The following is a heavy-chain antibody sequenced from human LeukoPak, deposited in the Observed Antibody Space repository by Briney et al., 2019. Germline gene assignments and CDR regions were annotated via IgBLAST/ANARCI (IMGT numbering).Heavy chain of an antibody. CDR2: INHSGTT. CDR1: GGSISSYY. Sequence: SETLSLTCTVSGGSISSYYWSWIRQPPGKGLEWIGEINHSGTTHYNPSLKSRVTISVDTSKNQFSLKLSSVTAADTAIYYCARLTYSDDSSGSYYIDAYDIWGQGTMVTVSS. V-gene: IGHV4-59*12. D-gene: IGHD3-22*01. CDR3: ARLTYSDDSSGSYYIDAYDI. J-gene: IGHJ3*02.